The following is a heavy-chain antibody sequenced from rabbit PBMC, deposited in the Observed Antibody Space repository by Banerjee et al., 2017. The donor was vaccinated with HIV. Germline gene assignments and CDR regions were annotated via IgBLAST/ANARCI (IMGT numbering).Heavy chain of an antibody. D-gene: IGHD6-1*01. V-gene: IGHV1S47*01. CDR2: IYNGDSGKT. CDR3: ARGAGYTNYAYANYFNL. J-gene: IGHJ4*01. CDR1: GFDFSSNA. Sequence: QEQLVESGGGLVQPEGSLTLTCKASGFDFSSNAMCWVRQAPGKGPEWIACIYNGDSGKTYYASWAKGRFTISKTSSTTVTLQTTSLTAADTATYFCARGAGYTNYAYANYFNLWGQGTLVTVS.